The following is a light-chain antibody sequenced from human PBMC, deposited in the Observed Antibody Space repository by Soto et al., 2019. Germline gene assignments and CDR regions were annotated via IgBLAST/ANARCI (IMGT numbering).Light chain of an antibody. V-gene: IGKV3-15*01. CDR2: GAS. Sequence: DIVMTQSHISLPVTPGVLSSISCRSIQSLLHSNGYNYLDWYQQRPGRPPSLLIYGASTRATGVSARFSGSGSGTEFTLTISSLKSEDFAVYYCQHYINWPAFGQGTRLAVK. CDR1: QSLLHSNGYNY. J-gene: IGKJ5*01. CDR3: QHYINWPA.